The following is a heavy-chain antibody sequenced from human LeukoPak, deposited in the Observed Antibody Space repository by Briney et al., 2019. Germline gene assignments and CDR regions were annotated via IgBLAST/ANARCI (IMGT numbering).Heavy chain of an antibody. CDR1: GYTFTGYY. CDR2: INCNSGGT. J-gene: IGHJ5*02. D-gene: IGHD3-22*01. CDR3: ARDGITMTGSDWFDP. Sequence: ASVKVSCKASGYTFTGYYIHWVRQAPGQGLGWMGWINCNSGGTNYAQKFQGRVTMTRDTSISTAYMELSRLRSDDTAVYYCARDGITMTGSDWFDPWGQGTLVTVSS. V-gene: IGHV1-2*02.